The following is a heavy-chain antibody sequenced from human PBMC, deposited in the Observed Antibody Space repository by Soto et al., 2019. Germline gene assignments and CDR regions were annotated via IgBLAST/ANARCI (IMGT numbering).Heavy chain of an antibody. CDR2: ISYDGSNT. J-gene: IGHJ4*02. D-gene: IGHD4-4*01. CDR3: AKSHLHFFFFDY. V-gene: IGHV3-30*18. Sequence: QVQLVESGGGVVHPGRSLRLSCAASGFTFSNYGIHWVRQAPGKGLEWVAVISYDGSNTRYGDHVEGRFTVSRDNSKNTAYLQLNSLRPEDTAVYHCAKSHLHFFFFDYWGQGALVTVSP. CDR1: GFTFSNYG.